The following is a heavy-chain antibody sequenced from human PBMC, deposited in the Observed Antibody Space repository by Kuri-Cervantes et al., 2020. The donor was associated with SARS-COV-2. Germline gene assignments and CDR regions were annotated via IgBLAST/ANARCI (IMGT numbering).Heavy chain of an antibody. D-gene: IGHD3-22*01. J-gene: IGHJ4*02. Sequence: ASVKVSCKASGYTFTGYYMHWVRQAPGQGLEWMGGFDPEDGETIYAQKFQGRVTMTEDTSTDTAYMELRSLRSDDTAVYYCARGHENYYDSSGYYLDYWGQGTLVTVSS. CDR2: FDPEDGET. CDR1: GYTFTGYY. V-gene: IGHV1-24*01. CDR3: ARGHENYYDSSGYYLDY.